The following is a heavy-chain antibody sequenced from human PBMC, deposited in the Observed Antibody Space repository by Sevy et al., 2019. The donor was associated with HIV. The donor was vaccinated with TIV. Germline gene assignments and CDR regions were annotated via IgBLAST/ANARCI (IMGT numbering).Heavy chain of an antibody. D-gene: IGHD2-15*01. CDR2: ISGSGGST. CDR1: GFTFTSYA. CDR3: AKSLGGGPYYYYRMDV. J-gene: IGHJ6*02. V-gene: IGHV3-23*01. Sequence: GGSLRLSCAASGFTFTSYAMSWVRQAPGKGLEWVSAISGSGGSTYYADSVKGRFTISRDNSKNTLYLQMNSLRAEDTAVYYCAKSLGGGPYYYYRMDVWGQGTTVTVSS.